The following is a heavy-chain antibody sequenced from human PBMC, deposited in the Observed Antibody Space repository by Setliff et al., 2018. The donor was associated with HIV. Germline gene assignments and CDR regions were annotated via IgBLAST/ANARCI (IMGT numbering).Heavy chain of an antibody. Sequence: ASVKVSCKASGYTFTSYHMYWVRQAPGQGLEWMGAINPSGGSTRYAQKFQVRVTMTRDTSTSTVYMELSSLRSEDTSVYYCARDLSISNPYYEILPGPGVYWGQGTLVTVSS. J-gene: IGHJ4*02. CDR1: GYTFTSYH. CDR3: ARDLSISNPYYEILPGPGVY. D-gene: IGHD3-9*01. V-gene: IGHV1-46*01. CDR2: INPSGGST.